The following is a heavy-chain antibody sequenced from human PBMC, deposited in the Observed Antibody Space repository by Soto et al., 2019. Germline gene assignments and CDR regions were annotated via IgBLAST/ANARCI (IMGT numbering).Heavy chain of an antibody. D-gene: IGHD1-7*01. V-gene: IGHV3-23*01. CDR3: TRLPIWNFRFDP. CDR1: GFIFENFG. J-gene: IGHJ5*02. Sequence: PGGSLRLSCAASGFIFENFGMSWVRQAPGKGLEWISSISGSGFKKYYAASVKGRFTIFRDDSKNTAYLQMNSLKTEDTAVYYCTRLPIWNFRFDPWGQGTLVTVSS. CDR2: ISGSGFKK.